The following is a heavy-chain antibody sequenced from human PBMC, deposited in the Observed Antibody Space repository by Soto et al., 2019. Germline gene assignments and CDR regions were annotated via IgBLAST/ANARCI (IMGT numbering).Heavy chain of an antibody. CDR1: GGSISSSSYY. D-gene: IGHD2-2*01. CDR3: ARVPDR. CDR2: IYHSGST. V-gene: IGHV4-39*07. J-gene: IGHJ5*02. Sequence: SETLSLTCTVSGGSISSSSYYWGWIRQPPGKGLEWIGYIYHSGSTYNNPSLKSRVTISVDRSKNQFSLKLSSVTAADTAVYYCARVPDRWGQGTLVTSPQ.